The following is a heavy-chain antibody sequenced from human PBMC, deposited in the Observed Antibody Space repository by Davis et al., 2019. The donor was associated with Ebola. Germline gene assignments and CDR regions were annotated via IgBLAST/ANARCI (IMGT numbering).Heavy chain of an antibody. CDR3: ARDVAGRAGY. J-gene: IGHJ4*02. CDR1: GFTFSNYW. CDR2: IKQDGSEA. V-gene: IGHV3-7*01. D-gene: IGHD1-14*01. Sequence: PGGSLRLSCAASGFTFSNYWMSWVRQAPGKGLEWVANIKQDGSEANSVDSVRGRFTISRDNAKNTLFLQMNSLRADDTAVYYCARDVAGRAGYWGQGTLVTVSS.